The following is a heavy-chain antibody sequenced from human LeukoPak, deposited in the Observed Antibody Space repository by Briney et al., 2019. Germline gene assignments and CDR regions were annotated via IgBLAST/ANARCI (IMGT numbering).Heavy chain of an antibody. V-gene: IGHV3-53*01. CDR3: VYSSSWYTGFDY. D-gene: IGHD6-13*01. J-gene: IGHJ4*02. Sequence: GRSLRLSCAASGFTVSSNYMSWVRQAPGKGLEWVSVIYTGGSTYYAESVKGRFTISRDKSKNTLYLQMNSLRAEDTAVYYCVYSSSWYTGFDYWGQGTLVTVSS. CDR2: IYTGGST. CDR1: GFTVSSNY.